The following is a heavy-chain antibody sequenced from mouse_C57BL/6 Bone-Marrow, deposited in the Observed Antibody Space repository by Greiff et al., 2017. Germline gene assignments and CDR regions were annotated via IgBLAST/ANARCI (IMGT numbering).Heavy chain of an antibody. CDR2: ISYDGSN. Sequence: DVKLQESGPGLVKPSQSLSLTCSVTGYSITSGYYWNWIRQFPGNKLEWMGYISYDGSNNYNPSLKNRISITRDTSKNQFFLKLNSVTTEDTATYYCAHYYGSSLYYYAMDYWGQGTSVTVSS. CDR3: AHYYGSSLYYYAMDY. J-gene: IGHJ4*01. CDR1: GYSITSGYY. V-gene: IGHV3-6*01. D-gene: IGHD1-1*01.